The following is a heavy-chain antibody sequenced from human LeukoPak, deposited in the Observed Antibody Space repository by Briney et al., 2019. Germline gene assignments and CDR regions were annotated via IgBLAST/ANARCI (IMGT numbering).Heavy chain of an antibody. V-gene: IGHV1-69*04. CDR3: ARDAISGSCSYFDY. Sequence: SVKVSCKASGGTFSSYAISWVRQAPGKGLEWMGRIIPILGIANYAQKVQGRVTITADKSTNTAYMELSSMRSEDTAVYYCARDAISGSCSYFDYWGQGTLVTVSS. J-gene: IGHJ4*02. CDR2: IIPILGIA. CDR1: GGTFSSYA. D-gene: IGHD1-26*01.